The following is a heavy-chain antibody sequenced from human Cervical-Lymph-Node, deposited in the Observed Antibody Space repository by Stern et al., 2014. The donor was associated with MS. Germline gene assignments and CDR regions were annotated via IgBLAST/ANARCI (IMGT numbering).Heavy chain of an antibody. V-gene: IGHV4-59*01. D-gene: IGHD6-13*01. Sequence: QVQLVESGPGLVKPSETLSLTCTVSGGSISSYYWSWIRQSPGKGLEWLAYIYYSGHTDYNPSLQGRVTVSADTSKNQVSLRLSSVTAADTAVYYCARGFSSSWYGGRFFNYWGQGTLVTVSS. CDR3: ARGFSSSWYGGRFFNY. CDR2: IYYSGHT. J-gene: IGHJ4*02. CDR1: GGSISSYY.